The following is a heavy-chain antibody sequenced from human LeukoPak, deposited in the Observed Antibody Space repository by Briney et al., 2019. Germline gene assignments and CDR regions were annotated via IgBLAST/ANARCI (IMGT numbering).Heavy chain of an antibody. D-gene: IGHD6-13*01. Sequence: SQTLSLTCAISGDSVCSNSAAWNWIRQSPSRGLEWLGRTYYRSKWYNDYALSVKSRISINPDTSKNQFSLQLNSVTPEDTAVYYCARVQQLGQGFHYWGLGTLVTVSS. V-gene: IGHV6-1*01. CDR2: TYYRSKWYN. J-gene: IGHJ4*02. CDR1: GDSVCSNSAA. CDR3: ARVQQLGQGFHY.